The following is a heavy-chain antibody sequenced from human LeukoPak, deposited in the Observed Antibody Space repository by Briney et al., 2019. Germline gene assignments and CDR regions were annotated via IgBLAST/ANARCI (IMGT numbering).Heavy chain of an antibody. J-gene: IGHJ4*02. D-gene: IGHD6-19*01. CDR1: GFTFDDYA. CDR3: AKDRGIAVAGNYFDY. Sequence: VRSLRLSCAASGFTFDDYAMHWVRQAPGKGLEWVSGISWNSGSIGYADSVKGRFTISRDNAKNSLYLQMNSLRAEDMALYYCAKDRGIAVAGNYFDYWGQGTLVTVSS. V-gene: IGHV3-9*03. CDR2: ISWNSGSI.